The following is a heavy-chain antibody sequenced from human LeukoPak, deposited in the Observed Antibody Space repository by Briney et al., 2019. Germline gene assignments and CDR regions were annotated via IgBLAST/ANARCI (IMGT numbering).Heavy chain of an antibody. D-gene: IGHD2-2*01. J-gene: IGHJ5*02. CDR3: ARGDIVVVPAATNWFDP. V-gene: IGHV1-69*13. Sequence: SVKVSCKASGGTFSSYAISWARQAPGQGLEWMGGIIPIFGTANYAQKFQGRVTITADESTSTAYMELSSLRSEDTAVYYCARGDIVVVPAATNWFDPWGQGTLVTVSS. CDR2: IIPIFGTA. CDR1: GGTFSSYA.